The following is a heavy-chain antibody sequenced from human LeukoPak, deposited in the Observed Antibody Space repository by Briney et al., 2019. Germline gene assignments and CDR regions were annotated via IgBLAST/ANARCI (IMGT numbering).Heavy chain of an antibody. J-gene: IGHJ5*02. CDR3: ARHGAYCTGGSCTRFDP. Sequence: SETLSLTCTVSGGSISSSSYYWGWIRQPPGNGLEWIGTIYYSGSTYYNPSLKSRVTISVDTSKNQFSLKVSSVTATDTAMYYCARHGAYCTGGSCTRFDPWGQGTLVTVSS. V-gene: IGHV4-39*01. D-gene: IGHD2-15*01. CDR1: GGSISSSSYY. CDR2: IYYSGST.